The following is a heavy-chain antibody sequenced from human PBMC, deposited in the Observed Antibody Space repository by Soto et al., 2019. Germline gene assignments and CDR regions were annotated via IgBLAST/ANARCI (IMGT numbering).Heavy chain of an antibody. J-gene: IGHJ4*02. D-gene: IGHD2-15*01. V-gene: IGHV3-30*03. CDR2: ISYDGSNK. Sequence: PGGSLRLSCAASGFTFSSYGMHWVRQAPGKGLEWVAVISYDGSNKYYADSVKGRFTISRDNSKNTPYLQMNSLRAEDTAVYYCARVPSSSGRAHFDYWGQGTLVTVSS. CDR3: ARVPSSSGRAHFDY. CDR1: GFTFSSYG.